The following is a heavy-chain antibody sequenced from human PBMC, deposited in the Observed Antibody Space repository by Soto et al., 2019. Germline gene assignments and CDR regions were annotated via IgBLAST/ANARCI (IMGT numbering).Heavy chain of an antibody. J-gene: IGHJ6*02. CDR2: IYYSGST. V-gene: IGHV4-59*01. CDR3: ARDRAAAAGRYYGMDV. CDR1: GGSISSYY. Sequence: PSETLSLTCTVSGGSISSYYWSWIRQPPGKGLEWIGYIYYSGSTNYNPSLKSRVTISVDTSKNQFSLKLSSVTAADTAVYYCARDRAAAAGRYYGMDVWGQGTTVTVS. D-gene: IGHD6-13*01.